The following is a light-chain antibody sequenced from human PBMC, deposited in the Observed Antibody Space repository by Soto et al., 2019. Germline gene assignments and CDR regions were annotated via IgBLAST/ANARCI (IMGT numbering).Light chain of an antibody. J-gene: IGKJ1*01. CDR2: NGS. CDR3: QQYETFGT. V-gene: IGKV1-5*01. CDR1: QTINNW. Sequence: DIQMTQSPSTLSASLGDRVTITCRASQTINNWLAWYQQKPGRAPNLLIFNGSSLKDGVPSRFSGSGSGTEFTLTIRSLQTDDFATYYCQQYETFGTFGQWTKVEIK.